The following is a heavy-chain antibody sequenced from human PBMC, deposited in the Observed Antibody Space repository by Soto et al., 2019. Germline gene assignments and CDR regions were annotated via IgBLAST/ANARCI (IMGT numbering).Heavy chain of an antibody. CDR1: GDSISTVDYF. D-gene: IGHD2-15*01. Sequence: QVQLLESGPGLVKPSQTLSLTCSVSGDSISTVDYFWAWVRQPPGQALEYIGYIYKSATTYYNPSFASRVAISPDTSKSQSSLNVTSLTAADTAVYFCARGRYCLTGRCFPNWFDSWGQGTLVTVSS. CDR2: IYKSATT. V-gene: IGHV4-30-4*01. CDR3: ARGRYCLTGRCFPNWFDS. J-gene: IGHJ5*01.